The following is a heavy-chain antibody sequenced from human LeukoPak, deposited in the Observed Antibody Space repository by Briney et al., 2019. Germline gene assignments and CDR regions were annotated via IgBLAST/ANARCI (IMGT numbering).Heavy chain of an antibody. D-gene: IGHD3-22*01. CDR1: GFTFSSYE. Sequence: GGSLRLSCAASGFTFSSYEMNWVRQAPGKGLEWVSYISSSGSTIYYADSVKGRFTISRDNAKNSLYLQMNSLRAEDTAVYYCAREAPNYYDSSGCFDYWGQGTLVTVSS. CDR3: AREAPNYYDSSGCFDY. CDR2: ISSSGSTI. J-gene: IGHJ4*02. V-gene: IGHV3-48*03.